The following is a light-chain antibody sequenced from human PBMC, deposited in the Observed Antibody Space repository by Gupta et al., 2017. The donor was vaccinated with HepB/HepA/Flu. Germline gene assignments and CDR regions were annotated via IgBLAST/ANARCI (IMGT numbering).Light chain of an antibody. Sequence: SYVLTQPPSVSVSPGTPAAITCGGNNIGSKSVHWYQQKPGQAPVLVIYYDSDRPSGIPERFSGSNSGNTATLTISRVEAGDEADYYCQVWDSSSDHPHVVFGGGTKLTVL. CDR3: QVWDSSSDHPHVV. J-gene: IGLJ2*01. CDR2: YDS. CDR1: NIGSKS. V-gene: IGLV3-21*04.